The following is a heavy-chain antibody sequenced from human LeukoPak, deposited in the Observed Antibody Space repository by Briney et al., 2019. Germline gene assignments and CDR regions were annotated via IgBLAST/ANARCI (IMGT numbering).Heavy chain of an antibody. Sequence: GGSLRLSCAASGFTFSSYGMHWVRQAPGKGLEWVAFIRNDGSNKYYAESVKGRFTISRDNSKNTLYLQMNSLRAEDTAIYYCAKDQLNRFCSGGSCSITHDYWGQGTLVTVSS. V-gene: IGHV3-30*02. CDR2: IRNDGSNK. J-gene: IGHJ4*02. CDR1: GFTFSSYG. CDR3: AKDQLNRFCSGGSCSITHDY. D-gene: IGHD2-15*01.